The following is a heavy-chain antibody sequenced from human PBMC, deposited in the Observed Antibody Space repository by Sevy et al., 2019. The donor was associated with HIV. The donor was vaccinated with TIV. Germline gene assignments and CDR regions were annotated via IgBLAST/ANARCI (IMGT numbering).Heavy chain of an antibody. V-gene: IGHV4-59*01. CDR2: IYYSGNT. D-gene: IGHD3-10*01. J-gene: IGHJ5*02. Sequence: SETLSLTCTVSGGSISNYYCSWIRQPPGKGLEWTGYIYYSGNTEYNPSLKSRVTISADTSKNQFSLKMHSVTAADTAVYYCARGSGMNWFDPWGRGTLVTVSS. CDR1: GGSISNYY. CDR3: ARGSGMNWFDP.